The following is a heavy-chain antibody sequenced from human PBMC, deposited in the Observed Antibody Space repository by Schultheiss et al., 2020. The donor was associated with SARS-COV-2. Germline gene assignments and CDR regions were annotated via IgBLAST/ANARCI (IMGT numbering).Heavy chain of an antibody. Sequence: GGSLRLSCKGSGYSFTSYWIGWVRQMPGKGLEWMGIIYPGDSDTRYSPSFQGQVTISADKSISTAYLQWSSLKASDTAMYYCARHGGIVVDAFDIWGRGRMVTVSS. CDR2: IYPGDSDT. V-gene: IGHV5-51*01. CDR3: ARHGGIVVDAFDI. D-gene: IGHD3-16*01. J-gene: IGHJ3*02. CDR1: GYSFTSYW.